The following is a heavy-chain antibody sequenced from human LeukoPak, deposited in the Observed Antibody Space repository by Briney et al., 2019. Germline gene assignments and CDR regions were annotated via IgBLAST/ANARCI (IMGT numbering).Heavy chain of an antibody. J-gene: IGHJ3*02. V-gene: IGHV3-30*18. D-gene: IGHD5-18*01. CDR3: AKVTQYSPGTFDI. Sequence: GGSLRLSCAASGFTFSSYGMHWVRQAPGKGLEWVAVISYDGSNKYYADSVRGRFTISGDNSKNTLYLQMNSLRAEDTAVYYCAKVTQYSPGTFDIWGQGTMVTVSS. CDR1: GFTFSSYG. CDR2: ISYDGSNK.